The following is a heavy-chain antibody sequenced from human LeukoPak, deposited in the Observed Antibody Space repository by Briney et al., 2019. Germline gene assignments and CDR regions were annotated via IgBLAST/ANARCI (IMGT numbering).Heavy chain of an antibody. CDR3: ARAITYYDILTGYDY. D-gene: IGHD3-9*01. V-gene: IGHV1-18*01. J-gene: IGHJ4*02. CDR2: ISAYNGNT. CDR1: GYTFTSYG. Sequence: GASVKVSCKASGYTFTSYGISWVRQAPGQGLEWMGWISAYNGNTNYAQKLQGRVTMTTDTSTSTAYMELRSLRSADTAVYYCARAITYYDILTGYDYWGQGTLVTVSS.